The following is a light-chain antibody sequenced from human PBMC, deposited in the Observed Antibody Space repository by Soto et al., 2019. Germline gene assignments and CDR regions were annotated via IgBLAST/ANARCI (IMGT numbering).Light chain of an antibody. CDR2: SDN. CDR1: SSNIGTNT. V-gene: IGLV1-44*01. Sequence: QSALTQPPSASGTPGPRVTISCSGNSSNIGTNTVIWYQQLPGAAPKLLIYSDNQRPSGVPDRFSGSKSGTSASLAISGLQSEDEADYHCAAWDVSLVVFGGGNKVTVL. CDR3: AAWDVSLVV. J-gene: IGLJ2*01.